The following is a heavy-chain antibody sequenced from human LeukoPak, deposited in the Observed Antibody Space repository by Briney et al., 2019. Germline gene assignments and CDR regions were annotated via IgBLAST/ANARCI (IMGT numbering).Heavy chain of an antibody. J-gene: IGHJ4*02. CDR3: ARDLGDSWFDY. D-gene: IGHD3-10*01. Sequence: GGSLRLSCAASGFTFSSYSMNWVRQAPGKGLEWVSSISSSSSYIYYADSVKGRFTISRDNAKNSLYLQMNSLRAEDTAVYYCARDLGDSWFDYWGQGTLVTISS. CDR2: ISSSSSYI. V-gene: IGHV3-21*01. CDR1: GFTFSSYS.